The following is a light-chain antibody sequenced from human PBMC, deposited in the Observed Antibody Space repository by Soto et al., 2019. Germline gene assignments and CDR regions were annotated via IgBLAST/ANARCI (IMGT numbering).Light chain of an antibody. CDR1: QSVSSSY. J-gene: IGKJ1*01. CDR3: QQYGSSPKT. Sequence: EIVLTQSPGTLSLSPGERATLSCRASQSVSSSYLAWYQQKPGQAPRLLIYGASSRATGIPDRFSGSGSGTDFTFTISRLEPEDFAVYYCQQYGSSPKTFGLGTKVE. CDR2: GAS. V-gene: IGKV3-20*01.